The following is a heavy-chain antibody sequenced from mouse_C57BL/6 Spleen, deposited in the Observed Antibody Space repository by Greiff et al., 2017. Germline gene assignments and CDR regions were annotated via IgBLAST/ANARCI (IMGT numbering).Heavy chain of an antibody. V-gene: IGHV1-69*01. J-gene: IGHJ2*01. Sequence: QVQLKQPGAELVMPGASVKLSCKASGYTFTSYWMHWVKQRPGQGLEWIGEIDPSDSYTNYNQKFKGKSTLTVDKSSSTAYMQLSSLTSKDSAVYYCARREIYSNFDYWGQGTTLTVSS. CDR2: IDPSDSYT. CDR1: GYTFTSYW. D-gene: IGHD2-5*01. CDR3: ARREIYSNFDY.